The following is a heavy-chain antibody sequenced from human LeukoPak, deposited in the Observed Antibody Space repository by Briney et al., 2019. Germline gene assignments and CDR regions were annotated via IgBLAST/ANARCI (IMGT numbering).Heavy chain of an antibody. J-gene: IGHJ4*02. D-gene: IGHD3-9*01. CDR3: ARGEYYDILTGYPRFDY. V-gene: IGHV1-69*01. CDR2: IIPIFGTA. Sequence: SVKVSCKASGGTFSSYAISWVRQAPGQGLEWMGGIIPIFGTANYAQKFQGRVTITADESTSTAYMELSSLGSEDTAVYYCARGEYYDILTGYPRFDYWGQGTLVTVSS. CDR1: GGTFSSYA.